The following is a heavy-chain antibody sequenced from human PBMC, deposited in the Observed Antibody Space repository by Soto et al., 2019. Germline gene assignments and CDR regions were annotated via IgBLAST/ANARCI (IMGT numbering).Heavy chain of an antibody. CDR2: IYWNDDK. CDR3: EHTEGDCSNGVCYNTWFDP. J-gene: IGHJ5*02. CDR1: GFSLSTSGVG. Sequence: GPTLVNPTHTLTLTCAFSGFSLSTSGVGVGWIRQPPGKSLEWLALIYWNDDKRYSPSLKSRLTITKDTSKNQVVLTMTNMDPVDTATYYCEHTEGDCSNGVCYNTWFDPWGQGTPVTVSS. V-gene: IGHV2-5*01. D-gene: IGHD2-8*01.